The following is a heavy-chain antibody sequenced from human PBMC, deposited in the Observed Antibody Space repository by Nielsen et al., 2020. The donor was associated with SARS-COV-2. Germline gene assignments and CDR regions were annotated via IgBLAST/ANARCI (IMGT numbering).Heavy chain of an antibody. D-gene: IGHD6-19*01. V-gene: IGHV3-21*01. CDR3: ARDLSSGWFDY. J-gene: IGHJ4*02. Sequence: GGSLRLSCAASGFTFSSYSMNWVRQAPGKGLEWVSSISSSSSYIYYADSVKGRFTISRDNAKNSLYLQMNSLRAEDTAVYYCARDLSSGWFDYWGQGTLVTVSS. CDR2: ISSSSSYI. CDR1: GFTFSSYS.